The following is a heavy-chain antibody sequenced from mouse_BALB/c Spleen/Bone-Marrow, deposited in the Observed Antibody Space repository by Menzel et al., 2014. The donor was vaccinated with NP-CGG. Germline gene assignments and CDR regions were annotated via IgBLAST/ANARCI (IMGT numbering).Heavy chain of an antibody. D-gene: IGHD1-1*01. CDR1: GFSLTSYG. J-gene: IGHJ1*01. CDR2: IWAGGST. V-gene: IGHV2-9*02. Sequence: VQLQQSGPGLVAPSRSLSITCTVSGFSLTSYGVHWVRQPPGKGLEWLGLIWAGGSTNYNSALMSRLSISKDNSKSQVFLKMNSLQTDDTAMYYCARKDYGSRGGYFDVWGAGTTVTVSS. CDR3: ARKDYGSRGGYFDV.